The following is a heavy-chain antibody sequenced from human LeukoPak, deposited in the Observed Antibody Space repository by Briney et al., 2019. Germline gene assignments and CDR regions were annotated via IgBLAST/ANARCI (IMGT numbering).Heavy chain of an antibody. CDR1: GFTFSSYG. J-gene: IGHJ4*02. Sequence: GGSLRLSCAASGFTFSSYGMHWVRQAPGKGLEWVAVISYDGSNKYYADSVKGRFTISRDNSKNTLYLQMNSLRAEDTAVYYCAKPFTAAGTDYWGQGTLVTVSS. CDR3: AKPFTAAGTDY. D-gene: IGHD6-13*01. CDR2: ISYDGSNK. V-gene: IGHV3-30*18.